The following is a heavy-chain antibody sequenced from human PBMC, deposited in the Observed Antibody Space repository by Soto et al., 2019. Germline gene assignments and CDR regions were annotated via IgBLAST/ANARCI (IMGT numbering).Heavy chain of an antibody. V-gene: IGHV3-30-3*01. CDR1: GFTFSSYA. CDR2: ISYDGSNK. CDR3: ARDQAMALFDY. D-gene: IGHD5-18*01. J-gene: IGHJ4*02. Sequence: GGSLRLSCAASGFTFSSYAMHWVRQAPGKGLEWVAVISYDGSNKYYADSVKGRFTISRDNSKNTLYLQMNSLRAEDTALYYCARDQAMALFDYWGQGTLVTVSS.